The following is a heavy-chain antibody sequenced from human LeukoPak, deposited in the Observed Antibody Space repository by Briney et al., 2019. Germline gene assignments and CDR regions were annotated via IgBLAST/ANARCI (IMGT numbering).Heavy chain of an antibody. Sequence: GASVKVSCKASGGTFSSYAISWVRQAPGQGLEWMGGIIPIFGTANYAQKFQGRVTITADESTNTAYMELSSLRSEDTAVYYCARNVMVGYWFDPWGQGTLVTVSS. CDR1: GGTFSSYA. J-gene: IGHJ5*02. CDR2: IIPIFGTA. V-gene: IGHV1-69*13. CDR3: ARNVMVGYWFDP. D-gene: IGHD2-15*01.